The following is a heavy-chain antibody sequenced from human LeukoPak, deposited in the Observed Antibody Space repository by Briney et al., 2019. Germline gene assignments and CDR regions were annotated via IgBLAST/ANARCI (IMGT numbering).Heavy chain of an antibody. CDR2: IYPGDSDT. CDR3: PRGVAGNWGRDYFDP. J-gene: IGHJ5*02. Sequence: GESLKISCKASGYTFTSYWIGWVRQMPGTGLEWMGSIYPGDSDTRYSPSFQGQVTMSADKSITTAYLQWSNLKASDTAMYYCPRGVAGNWGRDYFDPWGQGTLVTVSS. D-gene: IGHD3-16*01. CDR1: GYTFTSYW. V-gene: IGHV5-51*01.